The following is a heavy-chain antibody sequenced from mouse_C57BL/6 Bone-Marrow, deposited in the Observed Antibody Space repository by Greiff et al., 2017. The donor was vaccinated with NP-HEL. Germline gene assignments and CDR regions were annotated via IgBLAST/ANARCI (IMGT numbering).Heavy chain of an antibody. D-gene: IGHD2-4*01. CDR3: ARIGLRRDFDY. CDR2: IHPNSGST. V-gene: IGHV1-64*01. CDR1: GYTFTSYW. J-gene: IGHJ2*01. Sequence: QVQLQQPGAELVKPGASVKLSCKASGYTFTSYWMHWVKQRPGQGLEWIGMIHPNSGSTNYNEKFKSKATLTVDKSSSTAYMQLSSLTSEDSAVYYCARIGLRRDFDYWGQGTTLTVSS.